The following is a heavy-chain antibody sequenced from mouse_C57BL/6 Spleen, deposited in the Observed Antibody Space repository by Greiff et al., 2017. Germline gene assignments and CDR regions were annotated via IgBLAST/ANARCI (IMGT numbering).Heavy chain of an antibody. V-gene: IGHV1-69*01. Sequence: QVQLQQPGAELVMPGASVKLSCKASGYTFTSYWMHWVKQRPGQGLEWIGEIDPSDSYTNYNQKFKGKSTLTVDKSSSTAYMQLSSLTSEDSAVYYCAREYYGYDEFTYWGQGTLVTVSA. CDR3: AREYYGYDEFTY. CDR1: GYTFTSYW. D-gene: IGHD2-2*01. J-gene: IGHJ3*01. CDR2: IDPSDSYT.